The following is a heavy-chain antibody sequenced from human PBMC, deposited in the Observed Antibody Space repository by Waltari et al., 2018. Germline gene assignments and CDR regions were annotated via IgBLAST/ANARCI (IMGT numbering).Heavy chain of an antibody. Sequence: EVQLVESGGGLVQPGGSLRLSCSASGFTFSRYAMPSVSQAPGKGLEYVSAISSNGGSTYYADSVKGRFTISRDNSKNTLYLQMSSLRAEDTAVYYCVKDLRRESYAGGDWGQGTLVTVSS. CDR1: GFTFSRYA. V-gene: IGHV3-64D*08. D-gene: IGHD1-26*01. CDR2: ISSNGGST. J-gene: IGHJ4*02. CDR3: VKDLRRESYAGGD.